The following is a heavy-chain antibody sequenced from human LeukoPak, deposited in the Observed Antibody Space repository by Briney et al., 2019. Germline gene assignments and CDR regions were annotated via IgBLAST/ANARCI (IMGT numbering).Heavy chain of an antibody. D-gene: IGHD2-21*02. CDR2: FYSGGST. Sequence: GGSLRLSCAASGFSVSSNYMSWVRKAPGKGVEWVSVFYSGGSTYYADSLKGRFTISRDNSKNTLYLQMTSLRAEDTAFYYCATLLPASRHYFHYWGQGALVTVSS. CDR1: GFSVSSNY. J-gene: IGHJ4*02. CDR3: ATLLPASRHYFHY. V-gene: IGHV3-53*01.